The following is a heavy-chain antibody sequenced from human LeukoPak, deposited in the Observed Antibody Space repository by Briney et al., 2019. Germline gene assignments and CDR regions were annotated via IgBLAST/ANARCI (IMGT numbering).Heavy chain of an antibody. J-gene: IGHJ3*02. D-gene: IGHD6-13*01. CDR3: ARDGYSSSWYGVGGAFDI. Sequence: GASVKVSCKASGYTFTGYYMHWVRQAPGQGLEWMGWINPNSGGTNYAQKFQGRVTMTRDTSISTAYMELSRLRSDDTAVYYCARDGYSSSWYGVGGAFDIWGQGTMVTVSS. CDR2: INPNSGGT. CDR1: GYTFTGYY. V-gene: IGHV1-2*02.